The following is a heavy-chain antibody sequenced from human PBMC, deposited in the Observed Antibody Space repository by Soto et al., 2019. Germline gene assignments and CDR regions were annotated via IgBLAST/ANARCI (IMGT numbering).Heavy chain of an antibody. D-gene: IGHD3-3*01. J-gene: IGHJ5*02. CDR1: GGTFSIYA. V-gene: IGHV1-69*13. CDR2: IIPIFGTA. Sequence: SVKVSCKASGGTFSIYAIGWVRQAPGQGLEWMGGIIPIFGTANYAQRFQGRVTITADESTSTAYMELSSLRSEDTAVYYCTYAFWSGYPNWFDPWGQGTLVTVSS. CDR3: TYAFWSGYPNWFDP.